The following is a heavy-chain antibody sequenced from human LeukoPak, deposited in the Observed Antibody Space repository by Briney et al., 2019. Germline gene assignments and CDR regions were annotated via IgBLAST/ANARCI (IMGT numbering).Heavy chain of an antibody. Sequence: PSETLSLTCTVSGGSISSYYWSWIRQPPGKGLEWIGYIYYSGSTNYNPSLKSRVTISVDTSKNQFSLKLSSVTAADTAVYYCARDKGYGVFSDAFDIWGQGTMVTVSS. V-gene: IGHV4-59*01. CDR2: IYYSGST. J-gene: IGHJ3*02. CDR1: GGSISSYY. CDR3: ARDKGYGVFSDAFDI. D-gene: IGHD4-17*01.